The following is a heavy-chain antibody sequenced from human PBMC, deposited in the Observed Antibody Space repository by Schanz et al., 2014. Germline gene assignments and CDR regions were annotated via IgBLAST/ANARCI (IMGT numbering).Heavy chain of an antibody. Sequence: QVQLVQSGAEVKKPGSSVKVSCKASGGTFSSDTFSWVRQAPGQGLEWMGRIVPIAGITNYAQRFQGRVTITADTSTNTAYMELSSLTSDDTAVYYCARDQSPYTNSSDVRYFDYWGQGSLGTVSS. CDR1: GGTFSSDT. V-gene: IGHV1-69*08. CDR2: IVPIAGIT. CDR3: ARDQSPYTNSSDVRYFDY. J-gene: IGHJ4*02. D-gene: IGHD6-6*01.